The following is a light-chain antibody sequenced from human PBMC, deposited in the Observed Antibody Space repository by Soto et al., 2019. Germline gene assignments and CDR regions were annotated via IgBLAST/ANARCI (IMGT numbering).Light chain of an antibody. V-gene: IGKV3-11*01. CDR1: QSVSSY. J-gene: IGKJ1*01. Sequence: LLTPSPATLSLSPEEIATLSCSASQSVSSYLAWYQQKPGQAPRLLIYDASNRATGIPARFSGSGSGTDFTLTISSLEPEDFAVYYCQQYDKWPMWTFGQGTKVDI. CDR3: QQYDKWPMWT. CDR2: DAS.